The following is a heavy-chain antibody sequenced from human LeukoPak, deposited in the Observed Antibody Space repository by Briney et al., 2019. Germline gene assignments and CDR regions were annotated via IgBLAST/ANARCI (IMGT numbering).Heavy chain of an antibody. CDR2: TYYRSKWFT. CDR3: ARANERYIGNIASRPFDY. Sequence: SQTLSLTCAISGDSVSSNSATWNWIRQSPSRGLGWLGRTYYRSKWFTDYAVSVKSRITINSDTSKNQFSLQLNSVTPEDTAVYYCARANERYIGNIASRPFDYWGQGTLVTVSS. D-gene: IGHD6-6*01. V-gene: IGHV6-1*01. CDR1: GDSVSSNSAT. J-gene: IGHJ4*02.